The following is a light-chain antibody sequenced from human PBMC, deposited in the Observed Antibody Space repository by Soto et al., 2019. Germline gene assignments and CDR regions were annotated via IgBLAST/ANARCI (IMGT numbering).Light chain of an antibody. Sequence: QLVLTQSSSASASLGSSVKLTCTLDSGHSSYVIAWHQQQPGKAPYYLMKLERSGTYTKGSGVPDRFSGSSAGADRYLTISNLQFDDEADYYCATWGSTLRLFGGGTKLTVL. CDR3: ATWGSTLRL. V-gene: IGLV4-60*02. J-gene: IGLJ3*02. CDR1: SGHSSYV. CDR2: LERSGTY.